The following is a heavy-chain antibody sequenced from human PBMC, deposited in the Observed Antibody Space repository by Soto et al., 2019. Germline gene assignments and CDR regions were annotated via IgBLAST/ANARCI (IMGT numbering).Heavy chain of an antibody. D-gene: IGHD3-22*01. Sequence: SGPTLVNPTQTLTLTCTFSGFSLSTSGVGVGWIRQPPGKALEWLALIYWNDDKRYSPSLKSGLTITKDTSKNQVVLTMTNMDPVDTATYYCAQRDYYDSSGYYENWFDPWGKGTLVTVSS. CDR1: GFSLSTSGVG. CDR3: AQRDYYDSSGYYENWFDP. CDR2: IYWNDDK. J-gene: IGHJ5*02. V-gene: IGHV2-5*01.